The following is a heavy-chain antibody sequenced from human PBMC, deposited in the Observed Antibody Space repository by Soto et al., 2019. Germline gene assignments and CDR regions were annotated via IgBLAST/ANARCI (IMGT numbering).Heavy chain of an antibody. CDR2: IYRSGTT. V-gene: IGHV4-38-2*01. CDR3: ARTHSGSYYTVFNY. Sequence: SETLSLTCVVSNFSISSDYYWGWIRQSPGKGLEWIASIYRSGTTSYSPSLKSRVTISVDPSKNQFSLMLTAVTAADTAVYYCARTHSGSYYTVFNYWGRGSLVTVSS. J-gene: IGHJ4*02. D-gene: IGHD1-26*01. CDR1: NFSISSDYY.